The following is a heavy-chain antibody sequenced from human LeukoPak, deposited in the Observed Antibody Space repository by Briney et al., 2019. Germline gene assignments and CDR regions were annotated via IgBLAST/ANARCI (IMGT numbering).Heavy chain of an antibody. J-gene: IGHJ4*02. CDR2: ISGSGGST. CDR3: AKEPGYSYGHDY. Sequence: GGSLRLSCAASGFTFSSYAMSWVRQAPGKGLEWVSAISGSGGSTYYADSVKGRFTISRNNSKNTLYLQMNSLRAEDTAAYYCAKEPGYSYGHDYWGQGTLVTVSS. V-gene: IGHV3-23*01. CDR1: GFTFSSYA. D-gene: IGHD5-18*01.